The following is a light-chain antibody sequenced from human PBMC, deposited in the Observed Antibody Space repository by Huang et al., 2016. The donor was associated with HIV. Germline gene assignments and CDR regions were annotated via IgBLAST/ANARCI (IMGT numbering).Light chain of an antibody. J-gene: IGKJ1*01. Sequence: DIQLTQSPSAMSASVGDKVTITCRESQAISNYLVWFQQKPGRAPKRLIYAASSLQSVVPSRFSGSGYGTKFTLTISSLQPEDFATYYCLQHHAYPRTFGPGTKVEVK. CDR2: AAS. CDR1: QAISNY. V-gene: IGKV1-17*03. CDR3: LQHHAYPRT.